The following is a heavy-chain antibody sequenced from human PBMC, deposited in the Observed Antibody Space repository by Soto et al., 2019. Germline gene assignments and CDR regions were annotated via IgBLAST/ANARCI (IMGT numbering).Heavy chain of an antibody. Sequence: GGSLRLSCAASGFTFSSYGMHWVRQASGKGLEWVATISYAGRNKYYADSVKGRFTISRDNSKNTLYVQMNNLRADDTAVYYCGGGYCYGDYWGQGTLVTESS. CDR2: ISYAGRNK. D-gene: IGHD3-16*02. CDR3: GGGYCYGDY. J-gene: IGHJ4*02. CDR1: GFTFSSYG. V-gene: IGHV3-30*03.